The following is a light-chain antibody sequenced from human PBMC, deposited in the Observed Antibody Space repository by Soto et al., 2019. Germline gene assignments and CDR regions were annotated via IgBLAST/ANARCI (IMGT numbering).Light chain of an antibody. J-gene: IGLJ1*01. CDR2: DTT. CDR3: LLSYNGPYG. CDR1: TGAVTNGHY. Sequence: QAVVTQEPSLTVSPGVTVTLTCDSSTGAVTNGHYPYWFQQKPGQPPRTLIYDTTNRHSWTPARLSGSLLGGKAALPLSGAQPEDEAEYYCLLSYNGPYGFGTGTKVTVL. V-gene: IGLV7-46*01.